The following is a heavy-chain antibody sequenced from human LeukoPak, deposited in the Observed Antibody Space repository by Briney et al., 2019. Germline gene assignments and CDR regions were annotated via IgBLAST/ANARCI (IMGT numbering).Heavy chain of an antibody. D-gene: IGHD3-10*01. Sequence: PGGSLRLSCAASGFTSGFTFSSYYMAWVRQAPGKGQEWVANIKQDGSEKYYGGSVKGRFTISRDNARNSLYLQLESLRVEDTALYFCAGGFGFLIESWGRGTLVTVSS. J-gene: IGHJ4*02. CDR2: IKQDGSEK. CDR3: AGGFGFLIES. CDR1: GFTSGFTFSSYY. V-gene: IGHV3-7*04.